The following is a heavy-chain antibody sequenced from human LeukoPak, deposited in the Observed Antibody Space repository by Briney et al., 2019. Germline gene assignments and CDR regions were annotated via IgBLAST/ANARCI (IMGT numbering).Heavy chain of an antibody. Sequence: GGSLRLSCAASGFTFSSYAMRWVRQAPGKGLEWVSVIYSGGSTYYADSVKGRFTISRDNSKNTLYLQMNSLRAEDTAVYYCAKFTPDAFDIWGQGTMVTVSS. CDR3: AKFTPDAFDI. CDR1: GFTFSSYA. J-gene: IGHJ3*02. CDR2: IYSGGST. V-gene: IGHV3-66*01.